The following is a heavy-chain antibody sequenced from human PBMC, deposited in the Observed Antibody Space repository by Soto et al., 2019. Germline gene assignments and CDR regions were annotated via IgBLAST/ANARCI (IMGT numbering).Heavy chain of an antibody. J-gene: IGHJ5*02. V-gene: IGHV6-1*01. CDR1: GDSVSSNSAA. Sequence: SQTLSLTCAISGDSVSSNSAAWNWIRQSPSRGLEWLGRTYYRSKWYNDYAVSVKSRITINPDTSKNQFSLQLNSVTPEDTAVYYCARGRSDAPPSRTLRFLEWLKIKNLFDPWGQGTLVTVSS. CDR3: ARGRSDAPPSRTLRFLEWLKIKNLFDP. CDR2: TYYRSKWYN. D-gene: IGHD3-3*01.